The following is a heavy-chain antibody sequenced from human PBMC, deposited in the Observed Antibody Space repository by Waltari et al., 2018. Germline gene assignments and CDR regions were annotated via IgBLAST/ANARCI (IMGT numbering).Heavy chain of an antibody. CDR2: IYTSGST. J-gene: IGHJ6*03. D-gene: IGHD5-18*01. Sequence: QVQLQESGPGLVKPSETLSLTCTVSGGSISSYYWSWIRQPAGKGLEWIGRIYTSGSTNYNPSLKSRVTMSVDTSKNQFSLKLSSVTAADTAVYYCARVRRAVDTTQLGYYYYMDVWGKGTTVTISS. CDR1: GGSISSYY. V-gene: IGHV4-4*07. CDR3: ARVRRAVDTTQLGYYYYMDV.